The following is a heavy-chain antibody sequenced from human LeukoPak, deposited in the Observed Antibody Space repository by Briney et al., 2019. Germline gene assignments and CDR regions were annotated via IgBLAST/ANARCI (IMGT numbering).Heavy chain of an antibody. V-gene: IGHV4-30-2*01. CDR1: GGSFSSVVYY. Sequence: SQTLSLTCTVSGGSFSSVVYYWSWIRQRPGRGLEWNGYTCHSGSTYYNPSLKSRVTISVDRSKNQFSLRLRSVTAADTAVYYCARTLDSSAYYFDSWGQGTLVTVSS. D-gene: IGHD3-22*01. CDR3: ARTLDSSAYYFDS. J-gene: IGHJ4*02. CDR2: TCHSGST.